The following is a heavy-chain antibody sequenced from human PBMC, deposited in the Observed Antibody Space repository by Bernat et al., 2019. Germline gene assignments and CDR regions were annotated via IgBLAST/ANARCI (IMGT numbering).Heavy chain of an antibody. Sequence: QVQLQESGPGLVKPSETLSLTCTVSGGSISSYYWSWIRQPPGKGLEWIGYIYYSGSTNYNPSLKSRVTISVDTSKNQFSLKLSSVTAADTAVYYCARDLGRFLESGWFDPWGQGTLVTVSS. D-gene: IGHD3-3*01. J-gene: IGHJ5*02. V-gene: IGHV4-59*01. CDR1: GGSISSYY. CDR3: ARDLGRFLESGWFDP. CDR2: IYYSGST.